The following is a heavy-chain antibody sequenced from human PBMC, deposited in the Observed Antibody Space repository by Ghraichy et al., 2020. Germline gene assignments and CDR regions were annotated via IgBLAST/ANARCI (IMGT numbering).Heavy chain of an antibody. CDR1: GFTFSTYW. J-gene: IGHJ4*02. CDR2: IKKDGSEN. V-gene: IGHV3-7*01. CDR3: AASSGYLGPPDNY. D-gene: IGHD3-9*01. Sequence: GGSLRLSCEASGFTFSTYWMNWVRQAPGKGLEWVAMIKKDGSENLYVDSVKGRFTISRDNAKKSLYLQMNSLRAEDTAVYYCAASSGYLGPPDNYWGQGTLVTVSS.